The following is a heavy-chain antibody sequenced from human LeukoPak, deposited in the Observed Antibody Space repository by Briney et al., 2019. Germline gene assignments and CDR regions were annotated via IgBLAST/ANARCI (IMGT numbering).Heavy chain of an antibody. V-gene: IGHV3-48*01. CDR2: ISSSSSTI. CDR3: AKHTAMVYFGPSYFDY. J-gene: IGHJ4*02. Sequence: GGSLRLSCAASGFTFSSYSMNWVRQAPGKGLEWVSYISSSSSTIYYADSVKGRFTISRDNSKNTLYLQMNSLRAEDTAVYYCAKHTAMVYFGPSYFDYWGQGTLVTVSS. CDR1: GFTFSSYS. D-gene: IGHD5-18*01.